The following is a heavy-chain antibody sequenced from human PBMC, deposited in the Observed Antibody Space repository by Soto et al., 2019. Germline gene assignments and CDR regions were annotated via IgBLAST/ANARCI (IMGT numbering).Heavy chain of an antibody. Sequence: ASETLSLTCAVYGGSFSGYYWSWIRQPPGKGLEWIGEINHSGSTNYNPSLKSRVTISVDTSKNQFSLKLSSVTAADTAVYYCARVGRYCSSTSCRNYNWFDPWGQGTLVTVSS. CDR1: GGSFSGYY. D-gene: IGHD2-2*01. CDR2: INHSGST. CDR3: ARVGRYCSSTSCRNYNWFDP. J-gene: IGHJ5*02. V-gene: IGHV4-34*01.